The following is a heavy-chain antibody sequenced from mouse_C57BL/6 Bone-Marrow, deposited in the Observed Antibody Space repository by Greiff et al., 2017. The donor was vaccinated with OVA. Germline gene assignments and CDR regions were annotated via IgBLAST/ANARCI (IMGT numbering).Heavy chain of an antibody. D-gene: IGHD2-2*01. V-gene: IGHV8-12*01. CDR2: IYWDDDK. Sequence: QVTLKVSGPGILQSSQTLSLTCSFSGFSLSTSGMGVSWIRQPSGKGLEWLAHIYWDDDKRYNPSLKSRPTISKDTSSNQVFLKITRVDTADTATYYCALWLRRDPFDWYFDVWGTGTTVTVSS. J-gene: IGHJ1*03. CDR1: GFSLSTSGMG. CDR3: ALWLRRDPFDWYFDV.